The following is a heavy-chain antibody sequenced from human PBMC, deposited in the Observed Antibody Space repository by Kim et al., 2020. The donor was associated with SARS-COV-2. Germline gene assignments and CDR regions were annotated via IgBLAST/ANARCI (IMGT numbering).Heavy chain of an antibody. CDR3: ARGLRTCIAVAAYGMDV. D-gene: IGHD6-19*01. V-gene: IGHV4-59*01. Sequence: SETLSLTCTVSGGSISSYYWSWIRQPPGKGLEWIGYIYYSGSTNYNPSLKSRVTISVDTSKNQFSLKLSSVTAADTAVYYCARGLRTCIAVAAYGMDVWGQGPTVTVSS. CDR2: IYYSGST. CDR1: GGSISSYY. J-gene: IGHJ6*02.